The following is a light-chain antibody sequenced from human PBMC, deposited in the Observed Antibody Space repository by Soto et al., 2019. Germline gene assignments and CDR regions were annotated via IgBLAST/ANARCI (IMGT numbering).Light chain of an antibody. CDR1: QGIANF. V-gene: IGKV1-9*01. Sequence: IQLTQSPSSLSASLGDRVTISCRASQGIANFLAWYQQKPGKAPKLLIYAASTMHTGVPSRFSGSGSGTDFTLTISSLQPEDFATYYCQQLNSFPLPFGPGTKVDIK. CDR2: AAS. CDR3: QQLNSFPLP. J-gene: IGKJ3*01.